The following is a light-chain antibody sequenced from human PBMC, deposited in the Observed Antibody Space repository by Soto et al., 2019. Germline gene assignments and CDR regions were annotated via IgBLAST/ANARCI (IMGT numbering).Light chain of an antibody. J-gene: IGLJ1*01. CDR3: SSYTRNSTLLD. V-gene: IGLV2-14*01. Sequence: QSALTQPASVSGSPGQSITISCTGTSSDVGGYNYVSWYQQHPGKAPKLMIYDVSNRPSGVSNRFSGSKSGNTASLTISGLQAEDEADYYCSSYTRNSTLLDFGTGTKVTVL. CDR2: DVS. CDR1: SSDVGGYNY.